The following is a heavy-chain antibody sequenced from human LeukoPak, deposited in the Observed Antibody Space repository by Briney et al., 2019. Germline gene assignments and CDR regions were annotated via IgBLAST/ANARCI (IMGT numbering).Heavy chain of an antibody. J-gene: IGHJ5*02. CDR3: ARGPRRYYYDSSGYYPWFDP. CDR2: IYYSGST. V-gene: IGHV4-39*01. CDR1: GGSISSSSYY. Sequence: SETLSLTCTVSGGSISSSSYYWGWLRQPPGKGLEWIGSIYYSGSTYYNPSLKSRVTISVDTSKNQFSLKLSSVTAADTAVYYCARGPRRYYYDSSGYYPWFDPWGQGTLVTVSS. D-gene: IGHD3-22*01.